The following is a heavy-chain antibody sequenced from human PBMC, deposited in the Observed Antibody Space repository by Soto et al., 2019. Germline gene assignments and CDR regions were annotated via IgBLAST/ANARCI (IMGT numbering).Heavy chain of an antibody. Sequence: PSETLSLTCTVSVASVNSYNWSRIRQPAGKGLEWIGHIHSSGSTNYNPSLKSRVTMSVGTSKNQFSLRLMSLTAADTAVYYCARDQGVAAAGITWFDPWGQGSLVTVSS. J-gene: IGHJ5*02. CDR1: VASVNSYN. D-gene: IGHD6-13*01. V-gene: IGHV4-4*07. CDR3: ARDQGVAAAGITWFDP. CDR2: IHSSGST.